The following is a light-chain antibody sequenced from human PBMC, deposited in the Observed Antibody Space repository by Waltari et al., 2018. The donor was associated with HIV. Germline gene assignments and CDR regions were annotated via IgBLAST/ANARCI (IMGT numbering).Light chain of an antibody. CDR1: QSVLYSSNNKNY. CDR2: WAS. V-gene: IGKV4-1*01. CDR3: QQYYRSPWT. J-gene: IGKJ1*01. Sequence: DIVMTQFPDSLAVSQGERATIRCKSSQSVLYSSNNKNYLAWFQHKPGQPPRLLISWASARESGVPDRFSGSGPGADFTLTISSLQAEDVAVYYCQQYYRSPWTFGQGTKVGIK.